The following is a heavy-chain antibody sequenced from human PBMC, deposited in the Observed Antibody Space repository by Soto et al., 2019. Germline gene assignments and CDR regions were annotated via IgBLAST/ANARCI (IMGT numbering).Heavy chain of an antibody. CDR1: GYTFTSYD. D-gene: IGHD3-3*01. V-gene: IGHV1-8*01. J-gene: IGHJ6*02. CDR2: MNPNSGNT. CDR3: ARVTWSVLYYYYGMDV. Sequence: QVQLVQSGAEVKKPGASVKVSCKASGYTFTSYDINWVRQATGQGLEWMGWMNPNSGNTGYAQKFQGRVTMTRNTSISTAYMELSSLRSEDTAVYYCARVTWSVLYYYYGMDVWGQGTTVTVSS.